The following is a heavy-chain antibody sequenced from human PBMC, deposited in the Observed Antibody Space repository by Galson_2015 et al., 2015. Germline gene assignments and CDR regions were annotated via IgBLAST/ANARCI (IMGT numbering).Heavy chain of an antibody. J-gene: IGHJ4*02. CDR1: GSSISSGYY. CDR2: IYHRGRT. Sequence: ATLFLPCAVSGSSISSGYYWGWLRPPPGQGLEWIGSIYHRGRTYYNPSLKSRVTISVNTSKNQYSLKLSSLTAADTAVYYCARYPVTHYFDYWGQGTLVTVSS. CDR3: ARYPVTHYFDY. V-gene: IGHV4-38-2*01. D-gene: IGHD4-23*01.